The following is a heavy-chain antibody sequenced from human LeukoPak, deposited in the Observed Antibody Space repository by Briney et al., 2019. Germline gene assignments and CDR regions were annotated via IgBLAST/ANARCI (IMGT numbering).Heavy chain of an antibody. CDR1: GFTFDDHA. CDR3: ARSGPQAPDCYHY. D-gene: IGHD2-21*02. CDR2: IVWNSATV. V-gene: IGHV3-9*01. Sequence: GGSLRLSCAASGFTFDDHAMHWVRRIPGKGLEWVSGIVWNSATVGYMDSVRGRFTISRDNAKNSLLLQMNSLTAEDTAIYYCARSGPQAPDCYHYWGQGTQVTVSS. J-gene: IGHJ4*02.